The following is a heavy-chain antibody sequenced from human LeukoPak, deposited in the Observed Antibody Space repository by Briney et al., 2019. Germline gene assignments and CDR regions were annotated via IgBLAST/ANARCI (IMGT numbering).Heavy chain of an antibody. J-gene: IGHJ5*02. CDR1: GGSFSGYY. Sequence: SETLSLTCAVYGGSFSGYYWSWIRQPPGKGLEWIGEINHSGSTNYNPSLKSRVTISVDTSKNQLSLKLSSVTAADSAVYYCARARTGFDLWGQGALVTVSS. CDR3: ARARTGFDL. V-gene: IGHV4-34*01. D-gene: IGHD1-1*01. CDR2: INHSGST.